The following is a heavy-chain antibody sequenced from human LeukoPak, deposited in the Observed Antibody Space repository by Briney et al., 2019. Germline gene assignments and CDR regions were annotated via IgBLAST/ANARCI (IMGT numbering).Heavy chain of an antibody. CDR3: ARHGPVRIQLWLQGDYYFDY. J-gene: IGHJ4*02. Sequence: SETLSLTCTVSGGSISSSSCYWGWIRQPPGKGLEWIGSIYYSGSTYYNPSLKSRVTISVDTSKNQFSLKLSSVTAADTAVYYCARHGPVRIQLWLQGDYYFDYWGQGTLVTVSS. CDR2: IYYSGST. D-gene: IGHD5-18*01. CDR1: GGSISSSSCY. V-gene: IGHV4-39*01.